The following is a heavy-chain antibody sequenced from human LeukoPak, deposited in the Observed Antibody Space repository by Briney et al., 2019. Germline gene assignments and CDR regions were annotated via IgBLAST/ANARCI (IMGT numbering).Heavy chain of an antibody. D-gene: IGHD3-10*01. CDR1: GFTFSIYG. V-gene: IGHV3-30*18. CDR2: ITYDGYYK. Sequence: QTGGSLRLSCAASGFTFSIYGMHWVRQAPGKGLEWVAVITYDGYYKYYADSVKGRFTISSDNSKHTLFLQMNSLRAEDTAVYYCAKELKSMVRGACMDAWGQGTTVTVSS. J-gene: IGHJ6*02. CDR3: AKELKSMVRGACMDA.